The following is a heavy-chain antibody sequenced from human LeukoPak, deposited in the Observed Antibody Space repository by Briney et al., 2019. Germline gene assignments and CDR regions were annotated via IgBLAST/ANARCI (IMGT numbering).Heavy chain of an antibody. J-gene: IGHJ4*02. Sequence: GGSLRLSCAASGFSFSSYWMSWVRQAPGKGLEWVANIKEDGSEKYYVDSLKGRFTISRDDAKNSLYLQMNSLRAEDTAVYYCAREPTPHGIPVDYWGQGTLVTVSS. V-gene: IGHV3-7*01. CDR3: AREPTPHGIPVDY. CDR1: GFSFSSYW. CDR2: IKEDGSEK.